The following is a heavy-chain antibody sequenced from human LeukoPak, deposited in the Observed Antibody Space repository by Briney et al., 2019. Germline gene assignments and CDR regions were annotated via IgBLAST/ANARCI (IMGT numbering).Heavy chain of an antibody. J-gene: IGHJ4*02. D-gene: IGHD3-9*01. Sequence: GGSLRLSCAASGFTFSSYSMNWVRQAPGKGLEWVSSISSSSSYIYYADSVKGRFTISRDNAKNSLYPQMNSLRAEDTAVYYCARGPRAGYFDYWGQGTLVTVSS. V-gene: IGHV3-21*01. CDR1: GFTFSSYS. CDR3: ARGPRAGYFDY. CDR2: ISSSSSYI.